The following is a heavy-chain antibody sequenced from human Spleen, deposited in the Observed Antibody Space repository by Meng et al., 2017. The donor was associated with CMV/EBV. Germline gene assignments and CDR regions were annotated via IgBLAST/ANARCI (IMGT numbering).Heavy chain of an antibody. CDR3: ARVPYRSSSGEYFYYHGMDV. CDR1: GFTFSGHE. V-gene: IGHV3-48*03. CDR2: ISGSASRL. D-gene: IGHD6-6*01. Sequence: GGSLRLSCAASGFTFSGHEMNWVRQAPGKGLEWVSYISGSASRLYYADSVKGRFIISRDNSKNTLYLEMTSPRPEDTAVYYCARVPYRSSSGEYFYYHGMDVWGQGTTVTVSS. J-gene: IGHJ6*02.